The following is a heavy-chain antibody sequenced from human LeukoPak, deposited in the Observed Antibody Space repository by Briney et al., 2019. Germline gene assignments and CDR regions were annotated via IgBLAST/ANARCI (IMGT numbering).Heavy chain of an antibody. J-gene: IGHJ4*02. CDR2: ISSSGSTI. D-gene: IGHD6-6*01. CDR3: ARVNEYSSSSPLDY. Sequence: GSLRLSCAASGFTFSDYYMSWIRPAPGKGLEWVSYISSSGSTIYYADSVKGRFTISRDNAKNSLYLQMNSLRAEDTAVYYCARVNEYSSSSPLDYWGQGTLVTVSS. V-gene: IGHV3-11*01. CDR1: GFTFSDYY.